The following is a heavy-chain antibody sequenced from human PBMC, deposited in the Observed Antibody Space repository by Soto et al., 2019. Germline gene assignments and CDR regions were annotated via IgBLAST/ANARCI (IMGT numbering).Heavy chain of an antibody. V-gene: IGHV4-4*02. Sequence: QVQLQESGPRLVRPSGALSLTCSVSGASITSGHWWSWVRHSPGKRLGWIGENSDRGSAYSNPPLWSRVSLSGGKSQYQFSLRLTFVIAVDTAIYYCTRSTHAMNGGSHDMALDDGLGAGMDVWGQVTTVTVSS. J-gene: IGHJ6*02. CDR3: TRSTHAMNGGSHDMALDDGLGAGMDV. D-gene: IGHD3-9*01. CDR2: NSDRGSA. CDR1: GASITSGHW.